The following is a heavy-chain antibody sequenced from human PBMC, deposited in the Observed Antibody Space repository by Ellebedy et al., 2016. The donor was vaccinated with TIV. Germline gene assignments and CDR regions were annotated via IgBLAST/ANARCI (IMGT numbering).Heavy chain of an antibody. CDR1: GFTFTSYS. V-gene: IGHV3-21*01. D-gene: IGHD4-17*01. J-gene: IGHJ4*02. CDR3: ARGSGDLPFDY. CDR2: ISSSGTYI. Sequence: GESLKISCAASGFTFTSYSMNWVRQAPGKGLEWVSFISSSGTYIYYADSLKGRFTISRDSAKNSLYLQMNSLRAEDTAVYYCARGSGDLPFDYWGQGTLVTVSS.